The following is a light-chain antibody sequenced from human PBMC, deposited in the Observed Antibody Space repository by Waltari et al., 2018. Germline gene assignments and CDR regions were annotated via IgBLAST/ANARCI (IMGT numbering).Light chain of an antibody. J-gene: IGKJ2*01. Sequence: DIQMTQSPSSLSASVGDRGTITCRASQGISNSLAWYQQTPGKAPKLLLYAASRLESGVPSRFSGSGSGTDYTLTISSLQPEDFATYYCQQYYSTPYTFGQGTKLEIK. V-gene: IGKV1-NL1*01. CDR2: AAS. CDR1: QGISNS. CDR3: QQYYSTPYT.